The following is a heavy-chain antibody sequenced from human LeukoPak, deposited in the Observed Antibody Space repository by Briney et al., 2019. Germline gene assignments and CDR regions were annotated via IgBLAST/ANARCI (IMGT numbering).Heavy chain of an antibody. CDR1: GXSISEYY. D-gene: IGHD3-3*01. V-gene: IGHV4-59*01. CDR2: IYVSGNT. Sequence: SETLSLTCSVSGXSISEYYWSWIRQPPGKGQEWIGYIYVSGNTNYNPSLKSRVTLSLDTSKNQFSLKMTSVTAADTAIYYCARDHGWSGFNWFDPWGQGILVTVSS. J-gene: IGHJ5*02. CDR3: ARDHGWSGFNWFDP.